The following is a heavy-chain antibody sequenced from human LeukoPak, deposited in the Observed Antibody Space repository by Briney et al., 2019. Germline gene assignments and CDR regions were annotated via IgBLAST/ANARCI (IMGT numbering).Heavy chain of an antibody. D-gene: IGHD3-10*01. J-gene: IGHJ6*03. V-gene: IGHV3-20*04. CDR3: ARDNVPAKVRGVGFPGGMDV. CDR2: INWNGGTT. CDR1: GFTFEDYT. Sequence: PGGSLRLSCEASGFTFEDYTMSWVRQAPGKGLEWVSGINWNGGTTGYADSVKGRFTISRDNAKNSLYLQMNSLRAEDTAVYYCARDNVPAKVRGVGFPGGMDVWGKGTTVTVSS.